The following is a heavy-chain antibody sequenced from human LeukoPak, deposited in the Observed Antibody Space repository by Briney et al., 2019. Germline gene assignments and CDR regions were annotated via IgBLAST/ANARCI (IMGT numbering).Heavy chain of an antibody. D-gene: IGHD5-18*01. Sequence: SQTLSLTCTVSGGSISSGSYYWSWIRQPAGKGLEWIGRIYTSGSTNYNPSLKSRVTISVDTSKNQFSLKLGSVTAADTAVYYCAREDTAMVLYNWFDPWGQGTLVTVPS. V-gene: IGHV4-61*02. J-gene: IGHJ5*02. CDR1: GGSISSGSYY. CDR3: AREDTAMVLYNWFDP. CDR2: IYTSGST.